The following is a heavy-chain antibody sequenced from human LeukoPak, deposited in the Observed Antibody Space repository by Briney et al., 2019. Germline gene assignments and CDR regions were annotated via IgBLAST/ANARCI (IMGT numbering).Heavy chain of an antibody. V-gene: IGHV4-39*02. J-gene: IGHJ4*02. CDR2: IYYSGST. D-gene: IGHD3-22*01. CDR3: ARNDSSGYYYRNYYFDY. Sequence: PSETLSPTCTVSGRSISSSSYYWGWIRQPPGKGLEWIGRIYYSGSTYYNPSLKSRVTISEDTSKNHFSLKPGSVPAADTDVYYCARNDSSGYYYRNYYFDYWGQGTLVTVSS. CDR1: GRSISSSSYY.